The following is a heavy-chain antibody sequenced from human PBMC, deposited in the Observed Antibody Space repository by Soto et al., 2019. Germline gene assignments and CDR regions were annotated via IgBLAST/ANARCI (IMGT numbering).Heavy chain of an antibody. V-gene: IGHV3-23*01. CDR1: GFTFSSYA. J-gene: IGHJ6*02. CDR2: ISGSGGST. Sequence: GGSLRLSCAASGFTFSSYAMSWVRQAPGKGLEWVSAISGSGGSTYYADSVKGRFTISRDNSKNTLYLQMNSLRAEDTAVYYCAKEKVLTGSTPDNGMDVWGQGTTVTVSS. CDR3: AKEKVLTGSTPDNGMDV. D-gene: IGHD3-9*01.